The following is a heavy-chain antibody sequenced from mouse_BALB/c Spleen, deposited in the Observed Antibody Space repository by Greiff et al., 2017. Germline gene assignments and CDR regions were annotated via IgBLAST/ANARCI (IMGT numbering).Heavy chain of an antibody. CDR2: ISYDGSN. Sequence: EVKLQESGPGLVKPSQSLSLTCSVTGYSITSGYYWNWIRQFPGNKLEWMGYISYDGSNNYNPSLKNRISITRDTSKNQFFLKLNSVTTEDTATYYCAREDYGNPYAMDYWGQGTSVTVSS. J-gene: IGHJ4*01. CDR3: AREDYGNPYAMDY. V-gene: IGHV3-6*02. D-gene: IGHD2-1*01. CDR1: GYSITSGYY.